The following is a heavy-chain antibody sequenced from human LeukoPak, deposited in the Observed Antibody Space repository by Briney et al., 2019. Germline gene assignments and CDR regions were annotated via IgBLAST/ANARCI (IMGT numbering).Heavy chain of an antibody. Sequence: PSETLSLTCSVSGGSISSSSHYWDWIRQPPGEGLEWIVSIYYSGSTYYNPSLKSRVTISVDTSKNQFSLKLISVTAADTAVYYCAREDTGGLDHWGQGILVTVSS. CDR3: AREDTGGLDH. V-gene: IGHV4-39*07. CDR2: IYYSGST. D-gene: IGHD4-23*01. J-gene: IGHJ4*02. CDR1: GGSISSSSHY.